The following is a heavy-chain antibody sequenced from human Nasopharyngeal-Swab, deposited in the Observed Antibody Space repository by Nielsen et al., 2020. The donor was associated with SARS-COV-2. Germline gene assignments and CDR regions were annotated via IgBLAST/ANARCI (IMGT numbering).Heavy chain of an antibody. CDR2: INPSGGST. V-gene: IGHV1-46*01. CDR1: GYTFTSYY. J-gene: IGHJ3*02. CDR3: ARVKRVVRGADDAFDI. D-gene: IGHD3-10*01. Sequence: ASVKVSCKASGYTFTSYYMHWVRQAPGQGLEWMGIINPSGGSTSYAQKFQGRVTMTRDTSTSTVYMELSSLRSEDTAVYYCARVKRVVRGADDAFDIWGQGTMVTVSS.